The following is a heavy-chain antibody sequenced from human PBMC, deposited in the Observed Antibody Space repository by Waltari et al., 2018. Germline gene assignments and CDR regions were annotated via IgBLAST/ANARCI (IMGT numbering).Heavy chain of an antibody. Sequence: QVQLQQWGAGLLKPSETLSLTCAVYGGSFSGYYWSWIRQPPGKGLEWIGEINHSGSTNYNPSLKSRFTSSRDNAKNSLYLQMNSLRAEDTAVYYCARDGWSPDTRRASCGGDCLWGQGTLVTVSS. CDR1: GGSFSGYY. D-gene: IGHD2-21*01. V-gene: IGHV4-34*01. CDR3: ARDGWSPDTRRASCGGDCL. CDR2: INHSGST. J-gene: IGHJ4*02.